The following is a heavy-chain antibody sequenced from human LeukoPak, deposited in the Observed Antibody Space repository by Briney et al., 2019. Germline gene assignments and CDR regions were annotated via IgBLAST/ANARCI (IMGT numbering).Heavy chain of an antibody. D-gene: IGHD6-13*01. J-gene: IGHJ4*02. Sequence: SVKVSCKASGGTFSSYAISWVRQAPGQGLEWMGGIIPIFGTANYAQEFQGRVTITADKSTSTAYMELSSLRSEDTAVYYCAIRGEQQLSRGLTSDYWGQGTLVTVSS. CDR1: GGTFSSYA. CDR2: IIPIFGTA. V-gene: IGHV1-69*06. CDR3: AIRGEQQLSRGLTSDY.